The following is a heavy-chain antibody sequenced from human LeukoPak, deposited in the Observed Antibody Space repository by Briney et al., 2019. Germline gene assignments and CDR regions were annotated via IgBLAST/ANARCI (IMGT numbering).Heavy chain of an antibody. CDR2: IYYSGST. D-gene: IGHD1-26*01. V-gene: IGHV4-59*01. CDR1: GGSISSYY. Sequence: SETLSLTCTVSGGSISSYYWSWIRQPPGKGLEWIGYIYYSGSTNYNPSLKSRVTISVDTSKNQFSLKLSSVTAADTAVYYCARDGIVGALGAFDIWGQGTMVTVSS. J-gene: IGHJ3*02. CDR3: ARDGIVGALGAFDI.